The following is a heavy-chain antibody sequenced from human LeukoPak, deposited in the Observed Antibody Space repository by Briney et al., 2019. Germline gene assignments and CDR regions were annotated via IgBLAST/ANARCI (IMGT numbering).Heavy chain of an antibody. CDR3: ASGMYSSSWSDAFDI. J-gene: IGHJ3*02. D-gene: IGHD6-13*01. CDR2: ISSSSSTI. CDR1: GFTFSSYS. V-gene: IGHV3-48*02. Sequence: GGSLRLSCAASGFTFSSYSMNWVRQAPGKGPEWVSYISSSSSTIYYADSVKGRFTISRDNAKNSLYLQMNSLRDEDTAVYYCASGMYSSSWSDAFDIWGQGTMVTVSS.